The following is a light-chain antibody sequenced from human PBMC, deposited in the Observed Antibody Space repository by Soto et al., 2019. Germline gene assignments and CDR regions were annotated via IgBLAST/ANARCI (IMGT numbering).Light chain of an antibody. J-gene: IGLJ2*01. CDR3: ASWDDSLISFV. Sequence: QSVLTQPPSASGTPGQRVTISCSGGTSNIGRNSVFWYQHLPGRAPKLLTYDSDRFSVSRSGTSASLAIGGLRSEDEADYYCASWDDSLISFVFGGGTKLTVL. V-gene: IGLV1-47*01. CDR1: TSNIGRNS.